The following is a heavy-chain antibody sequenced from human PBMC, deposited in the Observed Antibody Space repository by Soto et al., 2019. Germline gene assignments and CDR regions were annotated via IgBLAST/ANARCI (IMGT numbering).Heavy chain of an antibody. Sequence: ASVKVSCKASGYTFTSYGISWVRQAPGQGLEWTGWISAYNGNTNYAQKLQGRVTMTTDTSTSTAYMELRSLRSDDTAVYYCARDRAFLEYSSSSPIRNWFDPWGQGTLVTVSS. J-gene: IGHJ5*02. V-gene: IGHV1-18*04. CDR2: ISAYNGNT. CDR1: GYTFTSYG. D-gene: IGHD6-6*01. CDR3: ARDRAFLEYSSSSPIRNWFDP.